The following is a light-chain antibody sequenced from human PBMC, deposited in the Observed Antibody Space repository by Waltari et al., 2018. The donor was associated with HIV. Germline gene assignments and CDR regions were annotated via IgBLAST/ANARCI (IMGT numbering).Light chain of an antibody. CDR1: RRVSSY. CDR3: HQYGTSPPWYT. J-gene: IGKJ2*01. Sequence: EIVLTQSPGTLSLSPGERASLSCRASRRVSSYIAWYQQKPGQAPRLLIYGASSRAAGVPDRFSGSASGADFTLTISRLEAEDSAVYFCHQYGTSPPWYTFGQGTKLQIK. CDR2: GAS. V-gene: IGKV3-20*01.